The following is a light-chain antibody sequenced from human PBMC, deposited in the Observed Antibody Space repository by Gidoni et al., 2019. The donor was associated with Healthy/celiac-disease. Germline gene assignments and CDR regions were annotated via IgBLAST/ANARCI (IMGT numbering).Light chain of an antibody. CDR3: QQYGSSPPWT. Sequence: ELVLTQSPGTLSLSPGESATPSCSASQSVSSSYLAWYQQKPGQAPRLLIYGAASRATGIPDRFSGSGSGTDVTLTISRLEPEDFAVYYCQQYGSSPPWTFGQGTKVEIK. CDR2: GAA. CDR1: QSVSSSY. J-gene: IGKJ1*01. V-gene: IGKV3-20*01.